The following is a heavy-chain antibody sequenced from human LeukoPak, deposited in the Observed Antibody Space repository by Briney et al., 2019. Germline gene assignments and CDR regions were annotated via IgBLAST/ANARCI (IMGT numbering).Heavy chain of an antibody. CDR1: GGSISSGGYY. D-gene: IGHD2-15*01. CDR3: ARGSKGGYCSGGSCLAFYI. Sequence: TSETLSLTCTVSGGSISSGGYYWSWIRQHPGKGLEWIGYIYYSGSTYYNPSLKSRVTISVDTSKNQFSLKLSSVTAADTAVYYCARGSKGGYCSGGSCLAFYIWGQGTMVTVSS. J-gene: IGHJ3*02. V-gene: IGHV4-31*03. CDR2: IYYSGST.